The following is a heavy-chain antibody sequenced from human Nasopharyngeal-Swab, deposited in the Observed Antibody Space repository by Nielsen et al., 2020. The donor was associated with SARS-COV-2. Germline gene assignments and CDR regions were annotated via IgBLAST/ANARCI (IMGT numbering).Heavy chain of an antibody. J-gene: IGHJ6*03. Sequence: GESLKISCKGSGYSFTSYWIGWVRQMPGKGLEWMGIIYPGDSDTRYSPSFQGQVTISADKSISTAYLQWSSLKASDTAMYYCARHGPAMATGLYYYYMDVWGKGTTVTVSS. CDR1: GYSFTSYW. CDR3: ARHGPAMATGLYYYYMDV. D-gene: IGHD5-24*01. CDR2: IYPGDSDT. V-gene: IGHV5-51*01.